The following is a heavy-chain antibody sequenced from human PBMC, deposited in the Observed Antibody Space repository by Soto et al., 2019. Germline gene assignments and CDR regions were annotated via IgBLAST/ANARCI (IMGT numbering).Heavy chain of an antibody. CDR1: GFTFSNYA. Sequence: GGSLRLSCAASGFTFSNYAMSWVHQAPGKGLEWVSALADSGGSAFYADSVKGRFTISRDNSKNTLYLQMNSLRAEDTAVYYCAKDRVPAAIAHHHYMDVWGKGTTVTVSS. CDR2: LADSGGSA. V-gene: IGHV3-23*01. J-gene: IGHJ6*03. CDR3: AKDRVPAAIAHHHYMDV. D-gene: IGHD2-2*01.